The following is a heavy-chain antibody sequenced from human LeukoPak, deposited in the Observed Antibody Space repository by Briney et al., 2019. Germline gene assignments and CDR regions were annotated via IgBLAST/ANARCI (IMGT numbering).Heavy chain of an antibody. CDR3: ARSAAASGPNWFDP. V-gene: IGHV3-64*01. CDR1: GFTFSSYA. J-gene: IGHJ5*02. D-gene: IGHD6-13*01. CDR2: ISSNGDST. Sequence: GGSLRLSCTASGFTFSSYAMHWVRQAPGKGLEYVSSISSNGDSTYYTNSVKGRFIISRDNSKNTLYLQMGSLRPEDMAMYYCARSAAASGPNWFDPWGQGTLVTVSS.